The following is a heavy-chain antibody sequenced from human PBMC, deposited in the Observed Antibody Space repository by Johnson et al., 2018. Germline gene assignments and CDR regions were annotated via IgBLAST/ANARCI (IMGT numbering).Heavy chain of an antibody. Sequence: QVQLQESGGGVVQPGRSLRLSCAASGFTFSTYAMHWVRQAPGKGLEWVSVISYDESNKDYADSVKGRFTISRDNSKNTLYLEMNSLRVEDTAVYYCAKDDGPTLRPAAYFQHLGQGTLVTVSS. CDR2: ISYDESNK. CDR1: GFTFSTYA. J-gene: IGHJ1*01. V-gene: IGHV3-30*18. CDR3: AKDDGPTLRPAAYFQH. D-gene: IGHD2-15*01.